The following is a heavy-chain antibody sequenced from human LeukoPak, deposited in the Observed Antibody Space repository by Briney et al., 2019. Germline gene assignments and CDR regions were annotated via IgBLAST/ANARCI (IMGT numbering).Heavy chain of an antibody. CDR3: ARGPAPDIVVVTAIGLPSGYYYGMDV. CDR2: IIPIFGTA. CDR1: GGTFSSYA. Sequence: GSSVKVSCKASGGTFSSYAISWVRQAPGQGLEWMGGIIPIFGTANYAQKFQGRVTITADESTSTAYMELSSLRSEDTAVYYCARGPAPDIVVVTAIGLPSGYYYGMDVWGQGTTVTVSS. J-gene: IGHJ6*02. V-gene: IGHV1-69*01. D-gene: IGHD2-21*02.